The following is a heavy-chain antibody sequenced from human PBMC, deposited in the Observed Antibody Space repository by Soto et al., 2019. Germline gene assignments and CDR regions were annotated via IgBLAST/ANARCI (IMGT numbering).Heavy chain of an antibody. D-gene: IGHD5-18*01. J-gene: IGHJ6*02. CDR3: TNYPRVDTAIRV. Sequence: PGGSLRLSCAASGIAFSGSAIHWVRQASGKGLEWVGRIGTKVNNYATGYAASVKGRFTISRDDSKNTAYLQMTSLKSEDTAVYYCTNYPRVDTAIRVWGQGTAVAVSS. CDR2: IGTKVNNYAT. V-gene: IGHV3-73*01. CDR1: GIAFSGSA.